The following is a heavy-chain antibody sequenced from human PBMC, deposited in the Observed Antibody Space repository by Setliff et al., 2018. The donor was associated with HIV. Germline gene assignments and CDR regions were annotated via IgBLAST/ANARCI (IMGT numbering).Heavy chain of an antibody. D-gene: IGHD3-22*01. CDR2: IYYSGSS. V-gene: IGHV4-38-2*02. J-gene: IGHJ5*02. CDR1: GYSISSGYY. CDR3: ARDLDHFDSSGYLYP. Sequence: SETLSLTCTVTGYSISSGYYWAWIRQPPGKGLEWIGHIYYSGSSYYNPSLESRVTISVDTSKNQFSLKLTSVTAADTAVYYCARDLDHFDSSGYLYPWGRGTLVTVSS.